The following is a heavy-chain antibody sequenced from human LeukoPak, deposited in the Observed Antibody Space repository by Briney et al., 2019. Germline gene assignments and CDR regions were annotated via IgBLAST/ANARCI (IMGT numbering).Heavy chain of an antibody. D-gene: IGHD4-17*01. CDR1: GFTFSSYA. Sequence: GGSLRLSCAASGFTFSSYAMSWVRQAPGKGLEWVSAISGSGGSTYYADSVKGRFTISRDNAKNSLYLQMNSLRAEDTAVYYCARDYGDYKFDYWGQGTLVTVSS. CDR2: ISGSGGST. J-gene: IGHJ4*02. V-gene: IGHV3-23*01. CDR3: ARDYGDYKFDY.